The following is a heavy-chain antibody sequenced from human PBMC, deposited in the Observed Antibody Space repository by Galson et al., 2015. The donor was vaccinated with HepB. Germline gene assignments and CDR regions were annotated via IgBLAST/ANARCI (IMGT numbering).Heavy chain of an antibody. CDR3: ARDRSGTRYYYYYYAMDV. V-gene: IGHV3-7*03. D-gene: IGHD1-26*01. J-gene: IGHJ6*02. CDR2: IKQDGSET. CDR1: GFTFNDYW. Sequence: SLRLSCATSGFTFNDYWMSWVRQAPGEGLEWVANIKQDGSETYYVDSVKGRFTISRDNAQNSLFLQMNSLRAEDTAVYYCARDRSGTRYYYYYYAMDVWGQGTTVTVSS.